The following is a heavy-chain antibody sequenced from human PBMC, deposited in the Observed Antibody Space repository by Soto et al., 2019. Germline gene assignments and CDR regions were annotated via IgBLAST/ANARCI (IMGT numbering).Heavy chain of an antibody. CDR1: GESLTSYY. D-gene: IGHD3-9*01. J-gene: IGHJ5*02. V-gene: IGHV4-59*01. CDR3: ARIILTGYYGLEP. CDR2: IYYTGKT. Sequence: QVQLPESGPGLVKPSETLSLPCSVSGESLTSYYWTWVRQPPGKGLEWIGYIYYTGKTNYNPSLKRRVTISMDLSKNQFSLELRSLTAADTAVYYCARIILTGYYGLEPWGQGTLVIVSA.